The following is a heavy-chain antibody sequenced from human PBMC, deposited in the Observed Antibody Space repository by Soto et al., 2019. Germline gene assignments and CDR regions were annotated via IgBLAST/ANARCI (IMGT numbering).Heavy chain of an antibody. CDR2: ISSSSSTI. D-gene: IGHD3-10*01. Sequence: EVQLVESGGGLVQPGGSLRLSCAASGFTFSSYSMNWVRQAPGKGLEWVSYISSSSSTIYYADSVKGRFTISRDNAKNSLYLPMNSLRDEDSAVYYCARDPGTLNWFDPWGQGTLVTVSS. J-gene: IGHJ5*02. CDR3: ARDPGTLNWFDP. V-gene: IGHV3-48*02. CDR1: GFTFSSYS.